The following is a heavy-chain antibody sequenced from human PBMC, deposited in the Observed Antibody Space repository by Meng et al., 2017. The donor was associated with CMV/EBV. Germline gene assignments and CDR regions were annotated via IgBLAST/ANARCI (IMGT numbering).Heavy chain of an antibody. V-gene: IGHV4-4*07. CDR3: ARERGDDSGYNFDS. Sequence: GHVPGSGHGVVKLSAALSLTCRAPGGFFSGFFWTWIRQPAGKGLEWIGRIYSTGGTNYNPSFESRVTISLDGSNNQFSLKLNSVTAADTAIYYCARERGDDSGYNFDSWGQGTLVTVSS. CDR1: GGFFSGFF. CDR2: IYSTGGT. D-gene: IGHD3-22*01. J-gene: IGHJ4*02.